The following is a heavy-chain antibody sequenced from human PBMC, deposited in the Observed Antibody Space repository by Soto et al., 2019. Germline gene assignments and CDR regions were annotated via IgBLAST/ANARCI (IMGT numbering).Heavy chain of an antibody. J-gene: IGHJ6*01. CDR1: VFTFSIYA. Sequence: PGGALILSCAAYVFTFSIYAMSWVRQAPGKGLEWVSTISRSGDTTYYADSVKGRFTVSRDNSKNALYLQLNSLRAEDTAVYYCARPFPDNTYYYYGMDVWGQGTTVTVSS. CDR2: ISRSGDTT. D-gene: IGHD1-1*01. V-gene: IGHV3-23*01. CDR3: ARPFPDNTYYYYGMDV.